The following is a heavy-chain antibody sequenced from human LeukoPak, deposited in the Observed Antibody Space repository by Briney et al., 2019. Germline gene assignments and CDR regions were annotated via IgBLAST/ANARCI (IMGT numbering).Heavy chain of an antibody. D-gene: IGHD3-10*01. CDR1: GYTFTGYF. CDR2: INPNSGGT. J-gene: IGHJ4*02. CDR3: ARVLGGSGSYNY. V-gene: IGHV1-2*02. Sequence: ASVKVSCKASGYTFTGYFIHWVRQAPGQGLEWMGWINPNSGGTNYAQKFQGRVTMTRDTSISTAYMELSRLRSDDTAVYYCARVLGGSGSYNYWGQGTLVTVSS.